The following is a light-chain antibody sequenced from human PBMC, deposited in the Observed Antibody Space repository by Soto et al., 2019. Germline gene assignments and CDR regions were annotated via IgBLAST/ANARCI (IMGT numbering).Light chain of an antibody. V-gene: IGLV2-14*01. CDR2: DVS. CDR1: SSDVGGYNY. CDR3: SSYTNSARV. Sequence: QSALTQPTSVSGSPGQSITISCTGNSSDVGGYNYVSWYQQHPGKAPKLMIYDVSNRPSGVSERYSGSKSGNTASLTISGRQEGDEADYYCSSYTNSARVFGGGTKRTVL. J-gene: IGLJ2*01.